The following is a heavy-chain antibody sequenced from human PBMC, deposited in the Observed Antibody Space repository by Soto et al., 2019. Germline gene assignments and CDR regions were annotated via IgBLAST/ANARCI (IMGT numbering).Heavy chain of an antibody. CDR3: ALITFGGVIAHFDY. J-gene: IGHJ4*02. CDR1: GGSISNTNYD. V-gene: IGHV4-39*01. CDR2: IYYSGST. D-gene: IGHD3-16*02. Sequence: PSETLSLTCSVSGGSISNTNYDWGWIRQPPGKGLEWIGSIYYSGSTYYNPSLKSRVTISVDTSKNQFSLKLISVTAADTAVYYCALITFGGVIAHFDYWGPGNLVTVSS.